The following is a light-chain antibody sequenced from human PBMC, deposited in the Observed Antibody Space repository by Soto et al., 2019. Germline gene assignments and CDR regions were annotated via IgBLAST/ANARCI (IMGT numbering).Light chain of an antibody. Sequence: DIQLTQSPSSLSASVGDSVTITCRARQSISSYLNWYHQKPGKAPNLLIYAASSLQSGVPSRFSGSGSGTEFTLTISSLQPEDFATYYCQQSYSPSITFGQGTDWRL. J-gene: IGKJ5*01. CDR1: QSISSY. CDR3: QQSYSPSIT. V-gene: IGKV1-39*01. CDR2: AAS.